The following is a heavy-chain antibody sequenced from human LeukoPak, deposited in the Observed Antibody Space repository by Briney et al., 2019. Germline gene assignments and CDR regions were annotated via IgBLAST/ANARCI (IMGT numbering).Heavy chain of an antibody. CDR1: GDSVSSYTAN. Sequence: SQTLSLTCAISGDSVSSYTANWNWIRQSPSRGLEWLGRTYYRSKWYHDYAVSVKSRITINPDTSKNQFSLQLNSVTPEDTAVHYCARGSRGRDRTGGPTFYFDYWGQGALVTVSS. CDR2: TYYRSKWYH. J-gene: IGHJ4*02. D-gene: IGHD2-8*02. V-gene: IGHV6-1*01. CDR3: ARGSRGRDRTGGPTFYFDY.